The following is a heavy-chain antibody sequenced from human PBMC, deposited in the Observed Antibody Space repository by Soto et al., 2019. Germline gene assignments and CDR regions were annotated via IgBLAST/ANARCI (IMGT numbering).Heavy chain of an antibody. Sequence: GGSLRLSCAGSGFTFGRVSMNWVRQVPGKGLEWVASISSASSETWYADSVKGRFIISRDNAQNSLFLQTNTLRPEDSAIYYCARVAYWGPLTQVTVSS. CDR2: ISSASSET. V-gene: IGHV3-21*04. CDR1: GFTFGRVS. J-gene: IGHJ4*02. CDR3: ARVAY.